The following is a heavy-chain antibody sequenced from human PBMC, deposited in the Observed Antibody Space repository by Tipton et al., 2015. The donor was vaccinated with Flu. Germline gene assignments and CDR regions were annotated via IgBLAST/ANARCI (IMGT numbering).Heavy chain of an antibody. CDR1: GFTFDDYA. J-gene: IGHJ6*02. V-gene: IGHV3-9*01. D-gene: IGHD6-19*01. CDR2: ISWNSGSI. Sequence: SLRLSCAASGFTFDDYAMHWVRQAPGKGLEWVSGISWNSGSIGYADSVKGRFTISRDNAKNSLYLQMNSLRAEDTALYYCAKDTGVAVALRGIFGYYYYGMDVWGQGTTVTVSS. CDR3: AKDTGVAVALRGIFGYYYYGMDV.